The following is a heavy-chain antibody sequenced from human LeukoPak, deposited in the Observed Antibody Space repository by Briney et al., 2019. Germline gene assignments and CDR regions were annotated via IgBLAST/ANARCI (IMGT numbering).Heavy chain of an antibody. D-gene: IGHD6-19*01. J-gene: IGHJ5*02. V-gene: IGHV3-23*01. CDR1: GFTFSSYA. CDR3: AKSHQWLVLGAFDP. CDR2: ISGSGGST. Sequence: GGSLRLSCAASGFTFSSYAMSWVRQAPGKGLEWVSAISGSGGSTYYADSVKGRFTISRDNSKNTLYLQMNSLRAEDTAVYYCAKSHQWLVLGAFDPWGREPWSPSPQ.